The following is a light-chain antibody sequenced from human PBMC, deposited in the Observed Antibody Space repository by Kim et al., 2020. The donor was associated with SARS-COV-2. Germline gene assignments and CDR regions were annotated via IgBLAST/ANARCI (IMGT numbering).Light chain of an antibody. V-gene: IGKV3-11*01. J-gene: IGKJ4*01. CDR2: DAS. CDR1: QNIDTY. Sequence: PGERATLSCRASQNIDTYLAWYQQRPGQAPRLLVYDASNRATGVPDRFSGSGSGKDFTLTISSLEPEDFSLYYCQQRNSWPPAVTFGGGTKVDIK. CDR3: QQRNSWPPAVT.